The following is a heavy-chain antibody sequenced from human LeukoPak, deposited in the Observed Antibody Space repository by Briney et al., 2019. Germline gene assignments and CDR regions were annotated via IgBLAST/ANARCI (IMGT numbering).Heavy chain of an antibody. D-gene: IGHD6-13*01. CDR3: ARVSSSSWWALDY. CDR2: INTDGSST. J-gene: IGHJ4*02. Sequence: GGSLRLSCAASGFTFSSYWMHWVRQAPGKGLVWVSRINTDGSSTSYADSVKGRFTISRDNAKNTLYLQMNSLRAEDTAVYYCARVSSSSWWALDYWGQGTLVTVS. V-gene: IGHV3-74*01. CDR1: GFTFSSYW.